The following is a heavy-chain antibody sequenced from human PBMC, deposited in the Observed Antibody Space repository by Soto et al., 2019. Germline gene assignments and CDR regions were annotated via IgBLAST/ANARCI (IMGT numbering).Heavy chain of an antibody. Sequence: SETLSLTXTVSGDSISDYYWSWIRQPAGKGLEWIGRVYVSGSTTYNPSLQGRVTISLDTSKNQFSLRLTSLTAADTAIYYCARDSAMVGIFDFWGRGTQVTFS. CDR1: GDSISDYY. CDR2: VYVSGST. D-gene: IGHD5-18*01. V-gene: IGHV4-4*07. J-gene: IGHJ4*02. CDR3: ARDSAMVGIFDF.